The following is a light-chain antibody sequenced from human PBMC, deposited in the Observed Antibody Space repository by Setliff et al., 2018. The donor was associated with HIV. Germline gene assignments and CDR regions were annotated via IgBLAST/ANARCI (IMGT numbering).Light chain of an antibody. V-gene: IGLV1-44*01. CDR2: RTN. Sequence: QSVLTQPPSVSGAPGQRVTISCSGSSSNIGRNAVTWYQQLPGAAPRLLIYRTNQRPAGVPARSSGSKSGTSASLAISGLQSEDEADYYCAAWDDSLNGHGVFGGGTKVTVL. J-gene: IGLJ2*01. CDR3: AAWDDSLNGHGV. CDR1: SSNIGRNA.